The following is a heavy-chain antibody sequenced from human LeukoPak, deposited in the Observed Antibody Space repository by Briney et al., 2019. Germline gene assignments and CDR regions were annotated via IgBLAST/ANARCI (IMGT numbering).Heavy chain of an antibody. CDR3: GNGFGD. Sequence: GGSLRLSCAASGFTFSDWNLNWVRQAPGKGLEWVGRIRNKANSYTTEYAASVKGRFTISRDDSKNSLYLQMNSLKTDDTAVYYCGNGFGDWGQGTLVTVSS. J-gene: IGHJ4*02. CDR2: IRNKANSYTT. CDR1: GFTFSDWN. V-gene: IGHV3-72*01. D-gene: IGHD3-16*01.